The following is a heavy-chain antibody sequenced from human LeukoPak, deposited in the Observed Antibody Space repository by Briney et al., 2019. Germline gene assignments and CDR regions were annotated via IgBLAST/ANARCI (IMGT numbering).Heavy chain of an antibody. Sequence: ASVKVSCKASGYTFTSYGISWVRQAPGQGLEWIGWISAYNGNTNYAQKLQGRVTMTTDTSTSTAYMELRSLRSDDTAVYYCARFEWLLPYYYYYGMDVWGQGTTVTVSS. V-gene: IGHV1-18*01. J-gene: IGHJ6*02. CDR3: ARFEWLLPYYYYYGMDV. CDR1: GYTFTSYG. D-gene: IGHD3-9*01. CDR2: ISAYNGNT.